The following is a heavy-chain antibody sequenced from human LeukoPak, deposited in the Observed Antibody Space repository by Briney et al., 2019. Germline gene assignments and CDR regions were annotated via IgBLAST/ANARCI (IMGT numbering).Heavy chain of an antibody. CDR3: ARSPDILTGENFDD. Sequence: PGGSLRLSCVASGFTFRSYGIHWVRQAPGKGLEWLAFIWYDEITKNYADSVKGRFTISRDNSKNTLYVQLNSLRPDDTAVYYCARSPDILTGENFDDWGQGTLVTVSS. CDR1: GFTFRSYG. CDR2: IWYDEITK. V-gene: IGHV3-30*02. D-gene: IGHD3-9*01. J-gene: IGHJ4*02.